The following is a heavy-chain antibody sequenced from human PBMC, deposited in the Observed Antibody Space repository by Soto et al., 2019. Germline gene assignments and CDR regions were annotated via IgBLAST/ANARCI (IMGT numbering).Heavy chain of an antibody. CDR2: IYSGGST. J-gene: IGHJ4*02. Sequence: GGSLRLSCAASGFTVSSTYMSWVRQAPGKGLEWVSVIYSGGSTYYADSVKGRFTISRDNSKNTLYLQMNGLRAEDTAVYYCARSGYSYGPFDYWGKGTLVTVFS. D-gene: IGHD5-18*01. V-gene: IGHV3-53*01. CDR3: ARSGYSYGPFDY. CDR1: GFTVSSTY.